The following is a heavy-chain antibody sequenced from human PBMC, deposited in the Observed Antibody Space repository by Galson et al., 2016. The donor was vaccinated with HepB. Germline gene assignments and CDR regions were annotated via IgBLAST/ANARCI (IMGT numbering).Heavy chain of an antibody. Sequence: SLRLSCAVSGFTFSIYAMSWVRQAPGKGLEWVSAISSSGDRVYYAYSVKGRFTISRDNSKNTLYLQMNSLTAEDTAVYFCAKDGYRGSYRDYYGMDVWGQGTTVTVSS. CDR3: AKDGYRGSYRDYYGMDV. D-gene: IGHD1-26*01. CDR2: ISSSGDRV. CDR1: GFTFSIYA. J-gene: IGHJ6*02. V-gene: IGHV3-23*01.